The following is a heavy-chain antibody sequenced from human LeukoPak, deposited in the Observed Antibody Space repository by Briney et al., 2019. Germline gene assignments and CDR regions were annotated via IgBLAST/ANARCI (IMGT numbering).Heavy chain of an antibody. CDR1: GGSISSYY. D-gene: IGHD3-3*01. J-gene: IGHJ5*02. CDR3: ARQASGAYYDFWSGYKKGTNINWSDP. CDR2: IYYSGST. V-gene: IGHV4-59*08. Sequence: PSETLSLTCTVSGGSISSYYWSWIRQPPGKGLEWIGYIYYSGSTNYNPSLKSRVTISVDTSKNQFSLKLSSVTAADTAVYYCARQASGAYYDFWSGYKKGTNINWSDPWGQGTLVTVSS.